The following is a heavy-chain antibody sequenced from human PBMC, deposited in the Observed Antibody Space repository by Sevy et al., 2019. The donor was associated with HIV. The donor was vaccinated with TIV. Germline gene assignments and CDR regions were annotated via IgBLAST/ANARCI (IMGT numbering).Heavy chain of an antibody. CDR1: RFTVNNNY. J-gene: IGHJ4*02. CDR2: IYSDATT. CDR3: ARGKTGYGYAQSY. Sequence: GGSLRLSCAASRFTVNNNYMTWVRQAPGKGLEGISIIYSDATTYHADSVKDRFNISRDNSKNMLYLQMNNLRVEDTAVYYCARGKTGYGYAQSYWGQGTLVTVSS. V-gene: IGHV3-66*01. D-gene: IGHD5-18*01.